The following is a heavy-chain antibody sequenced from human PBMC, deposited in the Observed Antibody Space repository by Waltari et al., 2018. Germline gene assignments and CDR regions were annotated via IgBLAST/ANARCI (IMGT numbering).Heavy chain of an antibody. Sequence: QVQLVQSGAEVKKPGASVKVSCKASGYTFTNYDIHWVRQATGQGLEWMGWMNPNSGHTDYAQRFQGRVTMTRDTSISTAYMELSSLTSEDTAVYYCAKRSLRFLEWVSESWGQGTLVTVSS. CDR2: MNPNSGHT. CDR1: GYTFTNYD. D-gene: IGHD3-3*01. V-gene: IGHV1-8*01. CDR3: AKRSLRFLEWVSES. J-gene: IGHJ5*02.